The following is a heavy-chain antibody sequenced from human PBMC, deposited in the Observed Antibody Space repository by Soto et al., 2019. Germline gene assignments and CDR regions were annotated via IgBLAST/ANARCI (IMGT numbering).Heavy chain of an antibody. CDR1: GYGETVHE. J-gene: IGHJ1*01. CDR3: ARGRRPLIWLSDAATSDIYTLAQH. CDR2: ISVYNGKT. Sequence: ALVKVEYRFSGYGETVHELSLLPQAPGQGLEWMGWISVYNGKTNYAQKFQDRVTMTPDTSTSTVYMELRSLRYDDTAVYYCARGRRPLIWLSDAATSDIYTLAQH. V-gene: IGHV1-18*01. D-gene: IGHD2-15*01.